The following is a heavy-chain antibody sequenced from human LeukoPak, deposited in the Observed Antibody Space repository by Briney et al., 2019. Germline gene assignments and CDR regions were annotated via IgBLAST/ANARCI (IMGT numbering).Heavy chain of an antibody. CDR3: ARAFTSTGYYYVEY. J-gene: IGHJ4*02. V-gene: IGHV3-33*08. Sequence: PGGSLRLSCAASGFTFSNYEMDWVRQAPGKGLEWVAVIWYDGNNKYYADSVKGRFTISRDNSKNTLYLQMNSLRAEDTAVYYCARAFTSTGYYYVEYWGQGTLVTVSS. D-gene: IGHD3-22*01. CDR1: GFTFSNYE. CDR2: IWYDGNNK.